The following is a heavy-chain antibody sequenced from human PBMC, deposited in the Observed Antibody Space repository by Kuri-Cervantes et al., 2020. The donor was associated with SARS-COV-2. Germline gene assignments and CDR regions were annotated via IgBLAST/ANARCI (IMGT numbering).Heavy chain of an antibody. D-gene: IGHD1-26*01. CDR3: ARDWEDYFDY. J-gene: IGHJ4*02. CDR1: GYTFTGYY. CDR2: INPNSGGT. Sequence: SVNVSCKASGYTFTGYYMHWVRQAPGQGLEWMGWINPNSGGTNYAQKFQGRVTITADESTSTAYMELSSLRSEDTAVYYCARDWEDYFDYWGQGTLVTVSS. V-gene: IGHV1-2*02.